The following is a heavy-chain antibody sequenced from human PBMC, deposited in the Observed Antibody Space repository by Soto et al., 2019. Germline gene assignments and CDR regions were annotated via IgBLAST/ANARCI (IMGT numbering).Heavy chain of an antibody. CDR3: VRSGGNCYLEGFSDCWFDS. CDR2: INFNGGTR. J-gene: IGHJ5*01. V-gene: IGHV3-11*01. D-gene: IGHD2-21*01. Sequence: PGGSLRLSCAASGFTFSDSYMHWIRQAPGKGLEWVSYINFNGGTRYYTDSVKGRFTVSRDNAKNLLYLQMNSLGDEDTAMYYCVRSGGNCYLEGFSDCWFDSWGQGTLVTVSS. CDR1: GFTFSDSY.